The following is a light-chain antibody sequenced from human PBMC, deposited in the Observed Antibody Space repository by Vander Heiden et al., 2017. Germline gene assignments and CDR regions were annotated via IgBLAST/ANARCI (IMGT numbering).Light chain of an antibody. CDR2: SNN. CDR1: SYNIGSNT. J-gene: IGLJ3*02. V-gene: IGLV1-44*01. Sequence: QSVLTQPPSASGTPAQGVTISCSGSSYNIGSNTVNWYQQLPGTAPKLLIYSNNQRPSGVPDRFSGSKSGTSASLAISGLQSEDEADYYCAAWDDSLNGLVFGGGTKLTVL. CDR3: AAWDDSLNGLV.